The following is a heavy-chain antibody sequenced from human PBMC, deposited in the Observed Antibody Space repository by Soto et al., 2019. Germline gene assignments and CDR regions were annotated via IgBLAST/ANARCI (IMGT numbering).Heavy chain of an antibody. Sequence: PGGSLRLSCAASGFTFSSYAMTWVRQAPGKGLEWVSAISGSGGSTYYADSVKGRFTISRDNSKNTLYLQMNSLRAEDTAVYYCAKYIATTYYYYGMDVWGQVTTVTVSS. CDR1: GFTFSSYA. J-gene: IGHJ6*02. CDR3: AKYIATTYYYYGMDV. D-gene: IGHD1-26*01. CDR2: ISGSGGST. V-gene: IGHV3-23*01.